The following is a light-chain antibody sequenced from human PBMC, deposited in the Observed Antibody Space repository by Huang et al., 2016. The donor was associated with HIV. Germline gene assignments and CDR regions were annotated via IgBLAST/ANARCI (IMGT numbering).Light chain of an antibody. V-gene: IGKV1-13*02. J-gene: IGKJ5*01. CDR3: QQLHTYPIT. CDR2: GSS. CDR1: QDIGTS. Sequence: QLTQSPPSLSASVGDTIIISCRASQDIGTSLAWYQQKTGRAPKLLISGSSTLQTGVPSRLSGDSAWTFFTLFITGLQPEDFATYYCQQLHTYPITFGQGTRLDIK.